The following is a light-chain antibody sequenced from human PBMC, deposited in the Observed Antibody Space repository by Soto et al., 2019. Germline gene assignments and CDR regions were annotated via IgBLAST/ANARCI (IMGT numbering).Light chain of an antibody. CDR3: AAWDDSLNVYV. Sequence: QSVLTQPPSASGTPGQRVTISCSGSSSHIGSNTVNWYQQLPGTAPKLLIYSNNQRPSGVPDRFSGSKSGTSASLAISGLQSEDEADYYCAAWDDSLNVYVFGTGTKVTVL. V-gene: IGLV1-44*01. J-gene: IGLJ1*01. CDR1: SSHIGSNT. CDR2: SNN.